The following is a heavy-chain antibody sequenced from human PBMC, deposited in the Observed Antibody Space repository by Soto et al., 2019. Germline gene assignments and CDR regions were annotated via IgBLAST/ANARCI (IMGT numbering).Heavy chain of an antibody. D-gene: IGHD3-10*01. CDR3: ARDLFGELPNW. Sequence: ASVKVSCKASGFTFTTSGITWVRQAPGQGLEWMGWFNLYNGDTNYAQKFQGRVTMTTDASTTTAYMELRSLRSDDTAMYYCARDLFGELPNW. J-gene: IGHJ5*01. V-gene: IGHV1-18*01. CDR1: GFTFTTSG. CDR2: FNLYNGDT.